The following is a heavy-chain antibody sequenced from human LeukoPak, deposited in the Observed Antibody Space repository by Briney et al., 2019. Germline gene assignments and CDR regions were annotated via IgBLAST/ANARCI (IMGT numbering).Heavy chain of an antibody. D-gene: IGHD3-10*01. V-gene: IGHV1-46*01. CDR3: ASLWFGESHQFHENDY. Sequence: ASVKVSCKASGYTFTSYYMHWVRQAPGQGLEWMGIINPSGGSTSYAQKLQGRVTMTRDTSTSTVYMELSSLRSEDTAVYYRASLWFGESHQFHENDYWGQGTLVTVSS. J-gene: IGHJ4*02. CDR1: GYTFTSYY. CDR2: INPSGGST.